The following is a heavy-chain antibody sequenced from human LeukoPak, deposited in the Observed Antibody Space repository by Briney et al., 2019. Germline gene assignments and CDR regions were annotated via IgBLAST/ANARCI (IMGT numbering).Heavy chain of an antibody. J-gene: IGHJ3*02. V-gene: IGHV4-59*01. Sequence: SETLSLTCTVSGCSISSYYWRWFRQPPAEGLEWIGYIFYSGRTTYNTSLKSRVTISVGTSKNQFSQELSSVTAADTAVYYCARDSDYDYVWGSYRFCVGGDFDIWGQGTMVTVSS. D-gene: IGHD3-16*02. CDR3: ARDSDYDYVWGSYRFCVGGDFDI. CDR1: GCSISSYY. CDR2: IFYSGRT.